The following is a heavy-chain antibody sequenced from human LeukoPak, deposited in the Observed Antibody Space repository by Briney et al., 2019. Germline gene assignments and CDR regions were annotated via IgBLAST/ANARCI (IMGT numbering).Heavy chain of an antibody. J-gene: IGHJ5*02. CDR3: ARSPSLSGSYLGVLSWFDP. CDR2: IYSSGST. V-gene: IGHV4-59*01. CDR1: GGSISSDY. D-gene: IGHD3-10*01. Sequence: LETLSLACTVSGGSISSDYWSWIRPPPGKGLEWIGYIYSSGSTNYNPSLKSRVAMSVDTSKNQFSLKLSSVTAADTAVYYCARSPSLSGSYLGVLSWFDPGAREPWSPSPQ.